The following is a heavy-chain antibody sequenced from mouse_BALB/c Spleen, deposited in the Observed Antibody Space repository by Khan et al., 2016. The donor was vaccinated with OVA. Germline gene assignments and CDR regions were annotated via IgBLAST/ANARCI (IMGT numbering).Heavy chain of an antibody. J-gene: IGHJ4*01. CDR2: IWSDGST. V-gene: IGHV2-6-1*01. D-gene: IGHD2-10*01. CDR3: ARQPYYHYYIMDY. CDR1: GFSLTNYG. Sequence: QVQLKESGPALVAPSQSLSITCTISGFSLTNYGVHWVRQPPGKGLAWLVVIWSDGSTTYNSALKSRLSISKDNSKSQVFLKMNSLQTDDTAMYYCARQPYYHYYIMDYWGQGTSVTVSS.